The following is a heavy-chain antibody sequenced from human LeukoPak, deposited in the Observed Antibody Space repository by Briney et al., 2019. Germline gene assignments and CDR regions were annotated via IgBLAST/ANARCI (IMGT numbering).Heavy chain of an antibody. CDR3: ARGLDSSGYYQDY. Sequence: GESLKISCKGSGYSFTSYWIAWVRQMPGKGLEWMGIIYPGDSDTRYSPSFQGQVTISADKSISTAYLQWSSLKASDTAMYYCARGLDSSGYYQDYWGQGTLVTVSS. CDR1: GYSFTSYW. CDR2: IYPGDSDT. V-gene: IGHV5-51*01. J-gene: IGHJ4*02. D-gene: IGHD3-22*01.